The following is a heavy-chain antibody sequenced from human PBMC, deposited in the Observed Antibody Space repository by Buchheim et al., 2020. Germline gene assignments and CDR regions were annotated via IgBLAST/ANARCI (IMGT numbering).Heavy chain of an antibody. V-gene: IGHV4-39*07. CDR1: GGSISSSSYY. Sequence: QLQLQESGPGLVKPSETLSLTCTVSGGSISSSSYYWGWIRQPPGKGLEWIGRIYYSGSTYYNPSLKSRVTIPVDTSKHQFSLKLSSVPAADTAVYYCARVSVYGGNRRTFDYWGQGTL. J-gene: IGHJ4*02. CDR2: IYYSGST. CDR3: ARVSVYGGNRRTFDY. D-gene: IGHD4-23*01.